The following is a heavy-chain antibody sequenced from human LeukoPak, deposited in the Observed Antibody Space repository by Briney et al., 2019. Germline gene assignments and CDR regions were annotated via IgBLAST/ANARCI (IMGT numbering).Heavy chain of an antibody. D-gene: IGHD2-2*02. V-gene: IGHV4-39*07. CDR1: GGSISSSSYY. CDR3: ARPAPELGYCSSTSCYTPAFDI. CDR2: IYYSGST. Sequence: SETLSLTCTVSGGSISSSSYYWGWIRQPPGKGPEWIGSIYYSGSTYYNPSLKSRVTISVDTFKNQFSLKLSSVTAADTAVYYCARPAPELGYCSSTSCYTPAFDIWGQGTMVTVSS. J-gene: IGHJ3*02.